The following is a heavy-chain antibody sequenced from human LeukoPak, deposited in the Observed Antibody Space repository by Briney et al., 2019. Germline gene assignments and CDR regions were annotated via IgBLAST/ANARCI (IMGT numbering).Heavy chain of an antibody. J-gene: IGHJ4*02. CDR1: GGSFSGYY. Sequence: SETLSLTCAVYGGSFSGYYWSWIRQPPGKGLEWIGEINHSGSTNYNPSIKSRVTISVDTSKNQFSLKLSSVTAADTAVYYCARGGPNWNYARRGFDYWGQGTLVTVSS. D-gene: IGHD1-7*01. CDR2: INHSGST. CDR3: ARGGPNWNYARRGFDY. V-gene: IGHV4-34*01.